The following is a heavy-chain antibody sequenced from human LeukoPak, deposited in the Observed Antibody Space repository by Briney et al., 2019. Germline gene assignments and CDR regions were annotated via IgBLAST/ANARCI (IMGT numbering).Heavy chain of an antibody. CDR2: ISYDGSNK. CDR1: GFTFSSYA. Sequence: PGGSLRLSCAASGFTFSSYAMHWVRQAPGRGLEWVAVISYDGSNKYYADSVKGRFTISRDNSKNTLYLQMNSLRAEGTAVYYCARERVVYYYYYGMDVWGKGTTVTVSS. V-gene: IGHV3-30*04. J-gene: IGHJ6*04. CDR3: ARERVVYYYYYGMDV.